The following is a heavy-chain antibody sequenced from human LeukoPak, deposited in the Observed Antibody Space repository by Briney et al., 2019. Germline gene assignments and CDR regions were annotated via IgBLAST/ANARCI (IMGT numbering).Heavy chain of an antibody. Sequence: ASVKVSCKASVYTFSSYGITWVRQAPGQGLEWMGWISAYNGNTNYAQKLQGRVTMTTDTSTSTAYMELRSLGSDDTAVYYCARGGVGPTASPIHNWFDPWGQGTLVTVSS. J-gene: IGHJ5*02. CDR2: ISAYNGNT. V-gene: IGHV1-18*01. CDR3: ARGGVGPTASPIHNWFDP. CDR1: VYTFSSYG. D-gene: IGHD1-26*01.